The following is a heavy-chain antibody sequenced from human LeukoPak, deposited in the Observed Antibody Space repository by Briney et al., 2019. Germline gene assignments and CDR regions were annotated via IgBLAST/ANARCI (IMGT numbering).Heavy chain of an antibody. J-gene: IGHJ6*03. CDR2: ISADNGNR. V-gene: IGHV1-18*01. Sequence: ASVKVSCKASGYTFTSYGISWVRQAPGQGLEWMGWISADNGNRNYAQKFQGRVTMTTDTSTSTAYMELRSLRSDDTAVYYCASYAGAAYYMDVWGKGTTVIVSS. D-gene: IGHD3-10*01. CDR3: ASYAGAAYYMDV. CDR1: GYTFTSYG.